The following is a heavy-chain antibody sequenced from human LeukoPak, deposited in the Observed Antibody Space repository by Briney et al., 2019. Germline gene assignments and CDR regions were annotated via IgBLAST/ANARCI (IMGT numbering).Heavy chain of an antibody. CDR3: ARVLDYDYVWGSYRPGEYYYYMDV. V-gene: IGHV4-59*01. Sequence: SETLSLTCTVSGGSISSYYWSWIRQPPGKGLEWIGYIYYSGSTNYNPSLKSRVTISVDTPKNQFSLKLSSVTAADTAVYYCARVLDYDYVWGSYRPGEYYYYMDVWGKGTTVTISS. D-gene: IGHD3-16*02. CDR1: GGSISSYY. J-gene: IGHJ6*03. CDR2: IYYSGST.